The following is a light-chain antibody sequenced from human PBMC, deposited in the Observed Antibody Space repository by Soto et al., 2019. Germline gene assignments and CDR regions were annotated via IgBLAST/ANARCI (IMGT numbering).Light chain of an antibody. Sequence: EIVLTQSPGTLSLSPGERATLSCRASQGVSGSYLAWYQQKPGQAPRLLIYGASSRATGIPNRFSGSESGTDFTLTISRLEPEDFAVYYCQHYGSSPRTFGQGTKVEIQ. V-gene: IGKV3-20*01. CDR3: QHYGSSPRT. CDR2: GAS. J-gene: IGKJ1*01. CDR1: QGVSGSY.